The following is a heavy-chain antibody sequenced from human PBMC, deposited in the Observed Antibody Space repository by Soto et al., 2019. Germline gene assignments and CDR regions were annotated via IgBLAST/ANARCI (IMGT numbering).Heavy chain of an antibody. CDR3: AKGHGYYYDSTGYYSPFDF. D-gene: IGHD3-22*01. Sequence: SGGSLRLSCAASGFTFSDYAMSWVRQAAGKGLEWVSTTSDSGGSTYYADSVKGRFTISRDNSKNTLYLQMNSLRAEDTAVYYCAKGHGYYYDSTGYYSPFDFWGQGTLVTVS. CDR1: GFTFSDYA. CDR2: TSDSGGST. J-gene: IGHJ4*02. V-gene: IGHV3-23*01.